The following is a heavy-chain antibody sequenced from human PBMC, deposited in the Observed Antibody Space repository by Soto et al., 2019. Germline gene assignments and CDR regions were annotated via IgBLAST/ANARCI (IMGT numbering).Heavy chain of an antibody. CDR2: IFPGDSDT. Sequence: PVESLKISCNTSGYNFAGYWIGWVRQMPGKGLEWLGIIFPGDSDTKYSPSFQGQVIISADKSIRTAYLQWSSLKASDTAIYYCARQSGMDVWGQGTTVTVSS. D-gene: IGHD5-12*01. CDR1: GYNFAGYW. CDR3: ARQSGMDV. V-gene: IGHV5-51*01. J-gene: IGHJ6*02.